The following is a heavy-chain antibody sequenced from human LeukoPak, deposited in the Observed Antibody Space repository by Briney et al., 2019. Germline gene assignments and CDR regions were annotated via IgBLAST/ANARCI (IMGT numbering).Heavy chain of an antibody. CDR3: AKDIVGGGDDY. D-gene: IGHD2-21*02. Sequence: GGSLRLSCEASGFTFTKFWMSWVRQAPGKGLEWVANIQEDGKKENYVDSVRGRFTISRDNAKNSIYLQMNSLRVEDTAVYYCAKDIVGGGDDYWGQGTLVIVSS. CDR1: GFTFTKFW. J-gene: IGHJ4*02. CDR2: IQEDGKKE. V-gene: IGHV3-7*01.